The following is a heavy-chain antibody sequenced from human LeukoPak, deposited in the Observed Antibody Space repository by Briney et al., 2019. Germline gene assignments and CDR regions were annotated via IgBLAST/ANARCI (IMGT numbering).Heavy chain of an antibody. J-gene: IGHJ6*03. CDR1: GYTFTSYG. CDR3: ARDIPGATVASAYYYYYMDV. Sequence: ASVKVSCKASGYTFTSYGISWVRQAPGQGLEWMGWISAYNGNTNYAQKLQGRVTMTTDTSTSTAYMELRSLRSDDTAVYYCARDIPGATVASAYYYYYMDVWGKGTTVTVSS. D-gene: IGHD4-23*01. CDR2: ISAYNGNT. V-gene: IGHV1-18*01.